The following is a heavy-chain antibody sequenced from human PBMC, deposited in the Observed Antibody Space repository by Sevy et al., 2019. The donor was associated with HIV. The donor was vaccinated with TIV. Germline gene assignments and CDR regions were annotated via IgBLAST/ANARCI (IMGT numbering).Heavy chain of an antibody. D-gene: IGHD3-22*01. CDR1: GFNFNNYA. V-gene: IGHV3-23*01. CDR3: AKDPYSSGEYFQK. Sequence: GGSLRLFCKASGFNFNNYAMSWVRQAPGKGLEWVSTISGGGGRTYTAESVRGRLTISRDNSKRTVYLQMNSLRGDDTAIYYCAKDPYSSGEYFQKWGQGARVTVSS. J-gene: IGHJ1*01. CDR2: ISGGGGRT.